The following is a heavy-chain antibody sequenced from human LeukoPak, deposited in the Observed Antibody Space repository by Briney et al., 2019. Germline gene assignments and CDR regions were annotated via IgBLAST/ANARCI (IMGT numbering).Heavy chain of an antibody. CDR3: AKDVDEGWFDP. CDR2: ISGSGGST. CDR1: GFTFSHFW. V-gene: IGHV3-23*01. Sequence: PGGSLRLSCAASGFTFSHFWMSWVRQAPGKGLEWVSAISGSGGSTYYADSVKGRFTISRDNSKNTLYLQMNSLRAEDTAVYYCAKDVDEGWFDPWGQGTLVTVSS. J-gene: IGHJ5*02.